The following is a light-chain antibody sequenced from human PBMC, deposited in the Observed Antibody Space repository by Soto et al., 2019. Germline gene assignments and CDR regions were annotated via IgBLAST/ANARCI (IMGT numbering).Light chain of an antibody. J-gene: IGLJ1*01. Sequence: QSVLTQPASVSGSPGQSIAISCTGTSSDVGAYDYVSWYQQHPDKAPKLIIYEVSHRPAGVSNRFSASKYVNTATLTISGLQTEDEADYYCASHTTSNTRVFVTGTKVTVL. CDR2: EVS. V-gene: IGLV2-14*03. CDR1: SSDVGAYDY. CDR3: ASHTTSNTRV.